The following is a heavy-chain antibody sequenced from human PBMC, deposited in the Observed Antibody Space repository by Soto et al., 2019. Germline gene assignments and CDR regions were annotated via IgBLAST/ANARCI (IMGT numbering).Heavy chain of an antibody. Sequence: QVHLVESGGGVVQPGRSLRLSCAASGFTFSSYAVHWVRQAPGKGLEWVAVISSDGSKKYYADSVKGLFTMPRDISKTTRYLQWKSLTDEDTAVYYCARDPSRIVVNNWYDPWGQRTLVIVS. CDR3: ARDPSRIVVNNWYDP. D-gene: IGHD3-22*01. J-gene: IGHJ5*02. V-gene: IGHV3-30-3*01. CDR2: ISSDGSKK. CDR1: GFTFSSYA.